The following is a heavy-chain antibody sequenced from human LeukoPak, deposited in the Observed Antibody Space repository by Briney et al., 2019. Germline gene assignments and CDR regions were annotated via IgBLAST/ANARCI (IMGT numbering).Heavy chain of an antibody. D-gene: IGHD1/OR15-1a*01. CDR1: GGSFIGFH. CDR2: INHSGST. J-gene: IGHJ5*02. Sequence: SETLSLTCAVYGGSFIGFHWNWIRQPPGKGLEWIGDINHSGSTNYNPSLKSRVTISVDTSKNQFSLKLSSVTAADTAVYYCARGRRYNWNKNWFDPWGQGTLVTVSS. V-gene: IGHV4-34*01. CDR3: ARGRRYNWNKNWFDP.